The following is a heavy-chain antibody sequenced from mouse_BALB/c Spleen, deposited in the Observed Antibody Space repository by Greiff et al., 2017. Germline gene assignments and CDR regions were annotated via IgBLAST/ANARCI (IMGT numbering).Heavy chain of an antibody. Sequence: EVQLVESGGGLVKPGGSLKLSCAASGFTFSSYAMSWVRQSPEKRLEWVAEISSCGSYTYYPDTVTGRFTISRDNAKNTLYLEMSSLRSEDTAMYYCAREGGYAMDYWGQGTSVTVSS. CDR3: AREGGYAMDY. CDR1: GFTFSSYA. CDR2: ISSCGSYT. V-gene: IGHV5-9-4*01. J-gene: IGHJ4*01.